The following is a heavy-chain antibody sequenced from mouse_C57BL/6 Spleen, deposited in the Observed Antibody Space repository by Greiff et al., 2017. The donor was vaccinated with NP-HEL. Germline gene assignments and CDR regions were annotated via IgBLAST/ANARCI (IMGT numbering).Heavy chain of an antibody. CDR1: GFTFSDYG. D-gene: IGHD1-1*01. J-gene: IGHJ4*01. Sequence: EVKLMESGGGLVKPGGSLKLSCAASGFTFSDYGMHWVRQAPEKGLEWVAYISSGSSTIYYADTVKGRFTISRDNAKNTLFLQMTSLRSEDTAMYYCARGGLYGGAMDYWGQGTSVTVSS. CDR3: ARGGLYGGAMDY. CDR2: ISSGSSTI. V-gene: IGHV5-17*01.